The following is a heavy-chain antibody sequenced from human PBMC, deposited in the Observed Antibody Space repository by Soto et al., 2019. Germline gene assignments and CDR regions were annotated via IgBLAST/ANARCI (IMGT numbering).Heavy chain of an antibody. CDR3: AKDAAVTSMASYFDY. CDR1: GFTSSSYA. D-gene: IGHD6-19*01. CDR2: VSGGGTTT. V-gene: IGHV3-23*01. J-gene: IGHJ4*02. Sequence: EVRLLESGGGLVQPGGSLRLSCAASGFTSSSYAMSWVRQAPGKGLEWVTAVSGGGTTTYYADSVKGRFTISRDTSKNKVYLQMNNLRAGDTAVYYCAKDAAVTSMASYFDYWGQGTLVTVSS.